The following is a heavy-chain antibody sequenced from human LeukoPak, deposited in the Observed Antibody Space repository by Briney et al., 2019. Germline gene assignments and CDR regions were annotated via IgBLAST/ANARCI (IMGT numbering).Heavy chain of an antibody. Sequence: GGSLRLSCAASGFTFRSYAISWVRQAPGKGLEWVSGISGSGGSTYYADSVKGRFTISRDNFKNTLYLQMNSLRAEDTAVYYCAKNDYGGLDAFDIWGQGTMVTVSS. CDR2: ISGSGGST. J-gene: IGHJ3*02. CDR1: GFTFRSYA. CDR3: AKNDYGGLDAFDI. D-gene: IGHD4-23*01. V-gene: IGHV3-23*01.